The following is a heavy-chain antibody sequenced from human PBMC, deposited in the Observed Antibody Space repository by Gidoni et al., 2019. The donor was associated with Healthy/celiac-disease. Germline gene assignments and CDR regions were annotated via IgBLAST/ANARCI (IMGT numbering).Heavy chain of an antibody. D-gene: IGHD3-22*01. Sequence: ELQLVESGGGLVKPGGSLRLSCAASGFTFSNAWLRWVRQAPGKGLEWVGRIKSKTDGGTTDYAAPVKGRFTISRDDSKNTLYLQMNSLKTEDTAVYYCTTSMIVVVDYYYGMDVWGQGTTVTVSS. V-gene: IGHV3-15*01. J-gene: IGHJ6*02. CDR2: IKSKTDGGTT. CDR3: TTSMIVVVDYYYGMDV. CDR1: GFTFSNAW.